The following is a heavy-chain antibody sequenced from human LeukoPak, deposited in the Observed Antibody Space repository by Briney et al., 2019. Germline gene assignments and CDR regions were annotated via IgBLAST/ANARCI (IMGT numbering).Heavy chain of an antibody. CDR3: VREGSGWYSGNY. D-gene: IGHD6-19*01. CDR1: GFTFSSYW. J-gene: IGHJ4*02. Sequence: PGGSLRLSCAASGFTFSSYWLSWVRQAPGKGLEWVANIKQDGSEKYYVDSVKGRFTISRDNAKNSLYLQMNSLRAEDTAVYYCVREGSGWYSGNYGGKGPLVTVSS. V-gene: IGHV3-7*01. CDR2: IKQDGSEK.